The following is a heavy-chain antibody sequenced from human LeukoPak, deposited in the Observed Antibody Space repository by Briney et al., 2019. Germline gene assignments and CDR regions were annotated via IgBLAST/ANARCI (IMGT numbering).Heavy chain of an antibody. D-gene: IGHD3-10*01. V-gene: IGHV4-38-2*02. J-gene: IGHJ6*03. CDR1: GYSISSAYY. CDR2: IYHSGST. CDR3: ARVEEGYGSGRRENYYYYYMDV. Sequence: SETLSLTCSVSGYSISSAYYWGWIRQPPGKGLEWIGNIYHSGSTYYNPSLKSRVTISVDTSKNQFSLKLSSVTAADTAVYYCARVEEGYGSGRRENYYYYYMDVWGKGTTVTISS.